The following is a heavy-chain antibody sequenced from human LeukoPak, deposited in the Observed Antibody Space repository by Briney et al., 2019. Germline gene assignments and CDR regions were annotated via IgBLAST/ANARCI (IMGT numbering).Heavy chain of an antibody. Sequence: SETLSLTCTVSGGSISSSSYYWGWIRQPPGKGLEWIGSIYYSGSTNYNPSLKSRVTISVDTSKNQFSLKLSSVTAADTAVYYCARVSDIVVVPAAIPNPLSNWFDPWGQGTLVTVSS. J-gene: IGHJ5*02. CDR1: GGSISSSSYY. D-gene: IGHD2-2*01. CDR2: IYYSGST. CDR3: ARVSDIVVVPAAIPNPLSNWFDP. V-gene: IGHV4-39*07.